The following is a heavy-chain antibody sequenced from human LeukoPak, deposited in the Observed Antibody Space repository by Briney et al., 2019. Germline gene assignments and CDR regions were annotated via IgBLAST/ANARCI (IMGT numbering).Heavy chain of an antibody. V-gene: IGHV3-23*01. CDR1: GFTFSTYV. Sequence: QPGGSLRLSCAASGFTFSTYVMNWVRQAPGKGLEWVSTISDSGGSTYYADSVKGRFTISRDNSKSTLYLQMNSLRAEDTAVCYCGRYYVMDVWGQGTSVTVSS. J-gene: IGHJ6*02. CDR2: ISDSGGST. CDR3: GRYYVMDV.